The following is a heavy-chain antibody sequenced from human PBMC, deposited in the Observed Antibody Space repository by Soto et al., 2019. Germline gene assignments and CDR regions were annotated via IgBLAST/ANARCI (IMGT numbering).Heavy chain of an antibody. CDR2: TFYRSRWYS. CDR1: GDSVSTNSGA. J-gene: IGHJ4*02. D-gene: IGHD3-3*01. CDR3: ARAGSTMYRLHPHFDY. Sequence: PSQTLSLTCAISGDSVSTNSGAWNWIRQSPSRGLEWLGRTFYRSRWYSDYADSVKGRININSDTSKNQFSLQLSSVTPEDTAVYYCARAGSTMYRLHPHFDYWGQGTLVTVSS. V-gene: IGHV6-1*01.